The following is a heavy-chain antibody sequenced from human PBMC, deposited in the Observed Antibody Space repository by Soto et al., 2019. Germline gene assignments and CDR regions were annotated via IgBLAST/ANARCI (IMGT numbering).Heavy chain of an antibody. V-gene: IGHV4-59*08. CDR2: IYYSGST. Sequence: QVQLQESGPGLVKPSETLSLTCTVSGGSISSYYWSWIRQPPGKGLEWIGYIYYSGSTNYNPSLKSRVTISVDTSKNQFSLKLSSVTAADTAVYYCARAYGLGAFDIWGQGTMVTASS. J-gene: IGHJ3*02. CDR3: ARAYGLGAFDI. D-gene: IGHD3-10*01. CDR1: GGSISSYY.